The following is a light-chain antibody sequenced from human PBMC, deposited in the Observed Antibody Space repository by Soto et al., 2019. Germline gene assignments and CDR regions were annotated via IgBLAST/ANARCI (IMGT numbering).Light chain of an antibody. CDR1: SSDIGYYDY. J-gene: IGLJ1*01. CDR3: SSHSSSSAYYV. V-gene: IGLV2-14*01. CDR2: EVN. Sequence: ALTQPASVSGSPGQSITISCTGTSSDIGYYDYVSWYQHHSGKAPKLIIYEVNNRPSGVSNRFSGSKSVNTASLTISGLQAEDEAEYYCSSHSSSSAYYVFGTGTKLTVL.